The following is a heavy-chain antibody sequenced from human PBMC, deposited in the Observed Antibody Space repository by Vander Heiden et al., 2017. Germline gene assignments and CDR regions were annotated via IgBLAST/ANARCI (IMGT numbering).Heavy chain of an antibody. CDR3: ATRCCDVIGYLYYYDY. V-gene: IGHV3-23*01. Sequence: EVQLLESGGGLVQPGGSLRLSCAASGLTFSSYARSWVRRSPGKVLEWVSAIRGSGGSTYHADSGKCGFTISRYNSKNTLCLQMNSLSPHDTAVYYCATRCCDVIGYLYYYDY. CDR2: IRGSGGST. CDR1: GLTFSSYA. D-gene: IGHD5-18*01. J-gene: IGHJ4*01.